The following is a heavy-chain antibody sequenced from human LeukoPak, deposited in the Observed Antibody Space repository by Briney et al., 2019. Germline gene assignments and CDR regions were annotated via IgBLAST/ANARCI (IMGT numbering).Heavy chain of an antibody. J-gene: IGHJ6*03. CDR2: ISGGGAST. V-gene: IGHV3-23*01. CDR1: GFTFSSHA. D-gene: IGHD2-8*01. CDR3: APLPSMSIYYNMDV. Sequence: GGSLRLSCAASGFTFSSHAMSWVRQAPGKGLEWVSTISGGGASTYYADSVQGRFTISRDNSKNTVYLQMDSLRAEDTAVYYCAPLPSMSIYYNMDVWGKGTTVTVSS.